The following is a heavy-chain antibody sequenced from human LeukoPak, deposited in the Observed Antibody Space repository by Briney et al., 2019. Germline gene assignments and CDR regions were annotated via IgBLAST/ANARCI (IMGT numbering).Heavy chain of an antibody. CDR1: GYAFTTNW. Sequence: GESLKISCKGSGYAFTTNWIAWVRQMPGKVLEWMGVIYPGDSDTRYSPSFQGQVTISADKSISTAYLQWTSLKASDSAIYYCARSGLNNNWRNWFDPWSQGTLVTVSS. D-gene: IGHD1-1*01. J-gene: IGHJ5*02. CDR2: IYPGDSDT. V-gene: IGHV5-51*01. CDR3: ARSGLNNNWRNWFDP.